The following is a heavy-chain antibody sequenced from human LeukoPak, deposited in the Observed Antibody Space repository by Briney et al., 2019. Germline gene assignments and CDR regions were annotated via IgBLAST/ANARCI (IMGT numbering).Heavy chain of an antibody. CDR1: GGSISSYY. V-gene: IGHV4-39*07. D-gene: IGHD3-16*01. J-gene: IGHJ6*03. Sequence: PSETLSLTCTVSGGSISSYYWGWIRQPPGKGLEWIGSIYYSGSTYYNPSLKSRVTISVDTSKNQFSLQLSSVTAADTAVYYCARVIGGGYYYYDYMDVWGKGTTVTVSS. CDR2: IYYSGST. CDR3: ARVIGGGYYYYDYMDV.